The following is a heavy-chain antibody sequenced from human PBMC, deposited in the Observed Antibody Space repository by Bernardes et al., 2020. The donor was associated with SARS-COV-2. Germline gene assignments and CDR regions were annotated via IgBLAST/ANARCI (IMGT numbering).Heavy chain of an antibody. V-gene: IGHV3-48*01. CDR2: VSASGTTQ. D-gene: IGHD6-19*01. CDR3: PRTDPSYSSGWSPLES. CDR1: GFTLTGYS. J-gene: IGHJ4*02. Sequence: GGSLRLSCTASGFTLTGYSINWVRQAPGKGLEWVSYVSASGTTQYYADSVKGRFTISRDNANHSVYLQMNSLRAEDTAVYYCPRTDPSYSSGWSPLESRGQGILVTVSS.